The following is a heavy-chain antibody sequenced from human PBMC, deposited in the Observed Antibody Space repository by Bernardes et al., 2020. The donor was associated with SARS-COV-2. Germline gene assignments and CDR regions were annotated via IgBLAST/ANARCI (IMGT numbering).Heavy chain of an antibody. Sequence: VGSLLLSFAASAFTFSSYAMSWVRQAPGKGLEWVSAISGSGGTTFYADSVKGRFTISRDNSKNTLYLQMNGLRAEDTAVYYCAKDLVEVAVVRGDFDCWGPGALVPVSS. J-gene: IGHJ4*02. CDR3: AKDLVEVAVVRGDFDC. D-gene: IGHD3-10*01. CDR1: AFTFSSYA. CDR2: ISGSGGTT. V-gene: IGHV3-23*01.